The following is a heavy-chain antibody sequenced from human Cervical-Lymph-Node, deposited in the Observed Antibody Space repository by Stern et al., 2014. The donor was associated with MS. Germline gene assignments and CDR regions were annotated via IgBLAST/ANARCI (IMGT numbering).Heavy chain of an antibody. CDR1: GGTFTSSYA. CDR2: IIPILGLA. Sequence: VHLVESGAEVKKPGSSMNVSCKPSGGTFTSSYAITWMRQAPGQRLEWMGRIIPILGLANYAQKFQGRVTITADTSTSTTYMELSRLRSEDTAVYYCARGVVSNRAAATLHNLFDPWGQGTLVTVSS. D-gene: IGHD2-15*01. J-gene: IGHJ5*02. CDR3: ARGVVSNRAAATLHNLFDP. V-gene: IGHV1-69*09.